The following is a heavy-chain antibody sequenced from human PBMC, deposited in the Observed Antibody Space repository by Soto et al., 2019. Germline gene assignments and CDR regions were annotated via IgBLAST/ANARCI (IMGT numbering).Heavy chain of an antibody. CDR3: ARGPAMATPASYYFDY. V-gene: IGHV3-66*01. CDR2: IYSGGST. J-gene: IGHJ4*02. D-gene: IGHD5-18*01. Sequence: GGSLRLSCAASGFTVSSNYMSWVRQAPGKGLEWVSVIYSGGSTYYADSVKGRFTISRDNSKNTLYLQMNSLRAEDTAVYYCARGPAMATPASYYFDYWGQGTLVTVSS. CDR1: GFTVSSNY.